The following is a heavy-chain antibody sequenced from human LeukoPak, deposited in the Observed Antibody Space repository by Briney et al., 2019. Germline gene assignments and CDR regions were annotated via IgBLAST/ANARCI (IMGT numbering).Heavy chain of an antibody. CDR3: ARVDFWSGYLDY. CDR1: GYTFTSYA. Sequence: ASVKVSCKASGYTFTSYAMHWVRQAPGQRLEWMGWINAGNGNTKYSQEFQGRVTITRDTSTSTAYMELRSLRSDDTAVYYCARVDFWSGYLDYWGQGTLVTVSS. J-gene: IGHJ4*02. V-gene: IGHV1-3*01. D-gene: IGHD3-3*01. CDR2: INAGNGNT.